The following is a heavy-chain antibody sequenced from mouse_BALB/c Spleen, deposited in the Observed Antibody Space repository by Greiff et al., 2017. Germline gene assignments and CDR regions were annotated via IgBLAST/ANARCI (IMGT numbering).Heavy chain of an antibody. D-gene: IGHD2-1*01. Sequence: EVKVVESGGGLVQPGGSRKLSCAASGFTFSSFGMHWVRQAPEKGLEWVAYISSGSSTIYYADTVKGRFTISRDNPKNTLFLQMTSLRSEDTAMYYCARGGNYRYGYFEVWGAGTTVTVSS. CDR2: ISSGSSTI. CDR3: ARGGNYRYGYFEV. J-gene: IGHJ1*02. V-gene: IGHV5-17*02. CDR1: GFTFSSFG.